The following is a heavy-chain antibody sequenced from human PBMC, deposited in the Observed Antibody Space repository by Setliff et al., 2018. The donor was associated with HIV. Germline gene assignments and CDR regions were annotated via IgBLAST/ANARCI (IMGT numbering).Heavy chain of an antibody. V-gene: IGHV4-59*01. CDR3: ARGYPGIAVAGLNYYYYYYMDV. CDR1: GGSISSYY. CDR2: IYYSGST. Sequence: NPSETLSLTCTVSGGSISSYYWSWIRQPPGKGLEWIGYIYYSGSTNYNPSLKSRVTISVDTSKNQFSLKLSSVTAADTAVYYCARGYPGIAVAGLNYYYYYYMDVWGKGTTVTVSS. D-gene: IGHD6-19*01. J-gene: IGHJ6*03.